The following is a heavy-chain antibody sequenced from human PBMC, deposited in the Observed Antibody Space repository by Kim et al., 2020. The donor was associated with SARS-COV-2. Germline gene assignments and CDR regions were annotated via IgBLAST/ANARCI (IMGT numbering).Heavy chain of an antibody. CDR3: ARATNYYDSTGYRQCPDY. V-gene: IGHV3-30*02. CDR1: GFSLSSYG. D-gene: IGHD3-22*01. CDR2: IPYDETNK. J-gene: IGHJ4*02. Sequence: GGSLRLSCAASGFSLSSYGMHWVRQAPGKGLEWVAFIPYDETNKYYADSVKGRFTISRDTSKNTLYLQMNSLRAEDTAVYFCARATNYYDSTGYRQCPDYWGQGTLVTVS.